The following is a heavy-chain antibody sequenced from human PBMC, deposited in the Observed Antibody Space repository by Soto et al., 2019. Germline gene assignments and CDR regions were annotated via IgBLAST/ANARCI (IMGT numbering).Heavy chain of an antibody. CDR3: ARAGDIVVVPAAISGNWFDP. D-gene: IGHD2-2*02. Sequence: EVQLVESGGGLVQPGGSLRLSCAASGFTFSSYWMSWVRQAPGKGLEWVANIKQDGSEKYYVDSVKGRFTISRDNAKNSLYLQMNSLRAEDTAVYYCARAGDIVVVPAAISGNWFDPWGQGTLVTVSS. CDR2: IKQDGSEK. V-gene: IGHV3-7*01. J-gene: IGHJ5*02. CDR1: GFTFSSYW.